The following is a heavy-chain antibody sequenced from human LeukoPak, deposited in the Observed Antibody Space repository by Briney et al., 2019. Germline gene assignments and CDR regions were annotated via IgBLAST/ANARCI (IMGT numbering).Heavy chain of an antibody. D-gene: IGHD6-6*01. CDR2: IYTSGST. V-gene: IGHV4-61*02. CDR1: GGSISSSSYY. J-gene: IGHJ4*02. CDR3: AGHPTKDERRRIAARQLDY. Sequence: SETLSLTCTVSGGSISSSSYYWSWIRQPAGKGLEWIGRIYTSGSTNYNPSLKSRVTISVDTSKNQFSLKLSSVTAADTAVYYCAGHPTKDERRRIAARQLDYWGQGTLVTVSS.